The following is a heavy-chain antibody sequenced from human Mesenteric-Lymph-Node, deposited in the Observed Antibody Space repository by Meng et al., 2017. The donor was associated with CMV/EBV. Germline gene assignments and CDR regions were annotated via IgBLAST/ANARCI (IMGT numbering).Heavy chain of an antibody. Sequence: QVQLHQWGEGLLKPSEPLSGTVAVYGGSFSGYYWNWIRQSPEKGLEWIGEINHSGSTTYNPSFTSRIIISVDTSTNQISLNMSSVTAADTAVYYCARGSSYDILTGYFDYWGQGALVTVSS. J-gene: IGHJ4*02. D-gene: IGHD3-9*01. V-gene: IGHV4-34*01. CDR3: ARGSSYDILTGYFDY. CDR1: GGSFSGYY. CDR2: INHSGST.